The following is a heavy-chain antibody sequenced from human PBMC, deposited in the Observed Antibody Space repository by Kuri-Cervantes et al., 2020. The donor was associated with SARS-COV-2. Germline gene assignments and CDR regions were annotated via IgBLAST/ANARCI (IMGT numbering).Heavy chain of an antibody. CDR1: GYTFSTYD. CDR3: ARALPEGRFGELIYYFDY. V-gene: IGHV1-8*02. J-gene: IGHJ4*02. CDR2: INPNSGGT. Sequence: ASVKVSCKASGYTFSTYDINWVRQASGQGLEWMGWINPNSGGTNYAQKFQGRVTMTRDTSISTAYMELSSLRSEDTAVYYCARALPEGRFGELIYYFDYWGQGTLVTVSS. D-gene: IGHD3-10*01.